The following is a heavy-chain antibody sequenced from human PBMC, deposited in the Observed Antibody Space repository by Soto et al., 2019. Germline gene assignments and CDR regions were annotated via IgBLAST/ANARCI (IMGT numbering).Heavy chain of an antibody. D-gene: IGHD2-2*01. V-gene: IGHV3-43*01. CDR1: GFTFDDFS. CDR2: IGRDGIYT. CDR3: AKEKHDASWTAFDY. Sequence: EVQLVESGGAVVQPGGSLRLSCAASGFTFDDFSMHWVRQAPGKGLEWVSLIGRDGIYTYYADSVKGRFTISRDNSKHSLYLQMNSLRTEDTAFYFCAKEKHDASWTAFDYWGQGTLVTVSS. J-gene: IGHJ4*02.